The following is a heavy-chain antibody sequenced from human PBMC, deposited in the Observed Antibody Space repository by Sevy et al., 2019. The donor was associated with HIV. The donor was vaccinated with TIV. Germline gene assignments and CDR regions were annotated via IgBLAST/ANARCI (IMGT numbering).Heavy chain of an antibody. Sequence: ASVKVSCKASGYTFTSYGISWVRQAPGQGLEWMGWISAYNGNTNYAQKLQGRVTMTTDTSTSTAYMELRSLRSDDTAVYYCAREVYDDFWSGYYPIYYYYGMDVWGQGTTVTVSS. J-gene: IGHJ6*02. V-gene: IGHV1-18*01. CDR3: AREVYDDFWSGYYPIYYYYGMDV. CDR2: ISAYNGNT. CDR1: GYTFTSYG. D-gene: IGHD3-3*01.